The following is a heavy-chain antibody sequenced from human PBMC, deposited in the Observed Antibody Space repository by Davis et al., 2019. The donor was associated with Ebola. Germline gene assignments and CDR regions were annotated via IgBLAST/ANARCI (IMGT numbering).Heavy chain of an antibody. V-gene: IGHV3-33*06. CDR3: AKGAGALGN. CDR1: GFTFRSYG. J-gene: IGHJ4*02. CDR2: IWYDGSNK. Sequence: GGSLRLSCAASGFTFRSYGMHWVRRAPGKGLEWVAVIWYDGSNKHYVDSVKGRFTLSRDNSMNTLDLQMNSLTADDTAVYYCAKGAGALGNWGQGALVTVSS. D-gene: IGHD3-16*01.